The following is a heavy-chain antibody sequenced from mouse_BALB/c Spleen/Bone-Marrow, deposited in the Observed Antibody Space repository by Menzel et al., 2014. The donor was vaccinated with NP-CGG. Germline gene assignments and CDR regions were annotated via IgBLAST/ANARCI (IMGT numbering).Heavy chain of an antibody. CDR1: GLTFSSYG. V-gene: IGHV5-6*01. CDR3: ARDGLDY. Sequence: EVHLVESGGDLVKPGGSLKLSCAASGLTFSSYGMSWVRQTPDKRLEWVATISSGGSYTYYPDSVKGRFTISRDNAKNTLYLQMSSLKSEDAAKYYCARDGLDYWGQGTTLTVSS. D-gene: IGHD2-3*01. CDR2: ISSGGSYT. J-gene: IGHJ2*01.